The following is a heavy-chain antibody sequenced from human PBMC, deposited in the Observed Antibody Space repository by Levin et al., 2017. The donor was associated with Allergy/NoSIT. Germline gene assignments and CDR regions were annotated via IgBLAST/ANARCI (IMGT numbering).Heavy chain of an antibody. Sequence: GASVKVSCKASGYTFTSYGISWVRQAPGQGLEWMGWISAYNGNTNYAQKLQGRVTMTTDTSTSTAYMELRSLRSDDTAVYYCARNRDGSGSYVPRSDYWGQGTLVTVSS. CDR2: ISAYNGNT. CDR1: GYTFTSYG. J-gene: IGHJ4*02. V-gene: IGHV1-18*01. CDR3: ARNRDGSGSYVPRSDY. D-gene: IGHD3-10*01.